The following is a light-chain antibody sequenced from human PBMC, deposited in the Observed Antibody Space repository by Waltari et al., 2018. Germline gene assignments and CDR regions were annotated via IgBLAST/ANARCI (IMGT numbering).Light chain of an antibody. CDR2: VNSDGSH. J-gene: IGLJ3*02. CDR1: SGPSGNI. Sequence: QLVLTQSRSASASLAASVKLTCTLSSGPSGNIIACLQKQPEKGPRYLMKVNSDGSHTKGDEIPDRFSGSSSGAERYLTISSLQSEDEADYYCQTGGHGTWVFGGGTKLTVL. CDR3: QTGGHGTWV. V-gene: IGLV4-69*01.